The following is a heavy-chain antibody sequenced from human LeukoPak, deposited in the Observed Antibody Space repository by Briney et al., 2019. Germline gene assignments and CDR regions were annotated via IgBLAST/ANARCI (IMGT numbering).Heavy chain of an antibody. V-gene: IGHV4-34*01. D-gene: IGHD3-22*01. Sequence: PSETLSLTCAVYGGSFSGYYWSWIRQPPGKGLEWIGEINHSGSTNYNPSLKSRVTISVDTSKNQFSLELSSVTAADTAVYYCARGKSWYYYDSSGSYYFDYWGQGTLVTVPS. CDR2: INHSGST. CDR3: ARGKSWYYYDSSGSYYFDY. CDR1: GGSFSGYY. J-gene: IGHJ4*02.